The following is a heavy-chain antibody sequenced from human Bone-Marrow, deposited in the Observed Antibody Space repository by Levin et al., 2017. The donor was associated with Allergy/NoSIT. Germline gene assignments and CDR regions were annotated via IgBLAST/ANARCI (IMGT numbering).Heavy chain of an antibody. Sequence: PGGSLRLSCAASGFTFDDYTMHWVRQAPGKGLEWVSLISWDGGSTYYADSVKGRFTISRDNSKNSLYLQMNSLRTEDTALYYCAKDPGGGYYYYMDVWGKGTTVTVSS. D-gene: IGHD3-10*01. CDR2: ISWDGGST. CDR1: GFTFDDYT. CDR3: AKDPGGGYYYYMDV. J-gene: IGHJ6*03. V-gene: IGHV3-43*01.